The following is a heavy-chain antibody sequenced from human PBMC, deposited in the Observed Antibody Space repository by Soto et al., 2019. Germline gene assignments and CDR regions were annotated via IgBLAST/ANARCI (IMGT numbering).Heavy chain of an antibody. CDR1: GYTFSSNG. V-gene: IGHV1-8*01. Sequence: GASVKVSCEASGYTFSSNGINWVGQAAGQGLGWSGCMSPGTGETGYTWKLQGRLAMTGDTAITSAYMELSSLTSEDASVYYCTRAGDSGAWISNWGQGTLVTVSS. J-gene: IGHJ4*02. CDR3: TRAGDSGAWISN. CDR2: MSPGTGET. D-gene: IGHD7-27*01.